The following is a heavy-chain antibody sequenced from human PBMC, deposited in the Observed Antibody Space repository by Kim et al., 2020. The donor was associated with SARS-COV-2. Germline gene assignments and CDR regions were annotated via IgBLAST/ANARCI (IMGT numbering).Heavy chain of an antibody. Sequence: GGSLRLSCAASGFTFSNHWMSWVRQAPGRGPEWVANIKTDGSEKYYVDSVKGRFAISRDNVNDFLYLQMNSLRDEDTAVYYCGREWSGTGPSIDYWGQGT. CDR1: GFTFSNHW. CDR3: GREWSGTGPSIDY. V-gene: IGHV3-7*03. D-gene: IGHD3-10*01. CDR2: IKTDGSEK. J-gene: IGHJ4*02.